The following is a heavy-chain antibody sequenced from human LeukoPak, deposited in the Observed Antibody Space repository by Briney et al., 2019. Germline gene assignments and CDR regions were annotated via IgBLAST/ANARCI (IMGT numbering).Heavy chain of an antibody. V-gene: IGHV4-59*01. CDR1: GGPISSYY. Sequence: SETLSLTCTVSGGPISSYYWSWIRQPPGKGLEWSGYIYYSGSTNYNPPLKSRVTISVDTSKNQFSLKLSSVTAADTAVYYCARVLCSSTSCNLDYWGQGTLVTVSS. CDR2: IYYSGST. J-gene: IGHJ4*02. CDR3: ARVLCSSTSCNLDY. D-gene: IGHD2-2*01.